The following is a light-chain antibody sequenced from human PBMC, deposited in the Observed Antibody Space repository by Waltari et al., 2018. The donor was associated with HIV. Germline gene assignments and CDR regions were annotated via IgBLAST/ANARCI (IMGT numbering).Light chain of an antibody. Sequence: QSVLTPPPSASGTPGHRVTISCSGSSSNIGSNYVYWYHHLPGTAPKLLIYRNNRRPSGVPDRFSGSKSGTSASLAISGLRSEDEADYYCAAWDDSLLFGGGTKLTVL. CDR1: SSNIGSNY. V-gene: IGLV1-47*01. CDR3: AAWDDSLL. J-gene: IGLJ2*01. CDR2: RNN.